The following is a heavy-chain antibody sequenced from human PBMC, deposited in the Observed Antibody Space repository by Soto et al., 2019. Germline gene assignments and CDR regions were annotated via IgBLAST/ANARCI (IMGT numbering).Heavy chain of an antibody. CDR1: VYPFHRYG. CDR2: INAANGDT. D-gene: IGHD6-13*01. J-gene: IGHJ5*02. CDR3: VRRHVSATGIDWLDP. V-gene: IGHV1-3*01. Sequence: SLNVSCKASVYPFHRYGIHWVRQAPGQRLEWMGWINAANGDTKYSPKFQGRVTITRDTSASTAYMELSSLRSEDTAVYYCVRRHVSATGIDWLDPWGQGTLVNVSA.